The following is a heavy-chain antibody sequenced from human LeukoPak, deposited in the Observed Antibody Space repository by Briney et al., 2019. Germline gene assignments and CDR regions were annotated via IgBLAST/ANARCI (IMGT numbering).Heavy chain of an antibody. CDR3: ARGSGWYAPFDY. CDR1: GGSISSYY. Sequence: SETLSLTCTVSGGSISSYYWSWIRQPPGKGLEWIGNIYYSGSTNYNPSLKSRVTISVDTSKNQFSLKLSSVTAADTAVYYCARGSGWYAPFDYWGQGTLVTVSS. J-gene: IGHJ4*02. CDR2: IYYSGST. D-gene: IGHD6-19*01. V-gene: IGHV4-59*01.